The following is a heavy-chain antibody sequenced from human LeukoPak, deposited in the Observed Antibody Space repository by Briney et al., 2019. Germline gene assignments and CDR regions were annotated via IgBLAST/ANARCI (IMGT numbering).Heavy chain of an antibody. D-gene: IGHD6-6*01. V-gene: IGHV4-34*01. Sequence: SETLSLTCAVYGGSFSGYYWSWIRQPPGKGLEWIGEINHSGSTNYNPSLKSRVTISVDKSKNQFSLKLSSVTAADTAVYYCARMAARVYYYMDVWGKGTTVTVSS. CDR1: GGSFSGYY. CDR2: INHSGST. J-gene: IGHJ6*03. CDR3: ARMAARVYYYMDV.